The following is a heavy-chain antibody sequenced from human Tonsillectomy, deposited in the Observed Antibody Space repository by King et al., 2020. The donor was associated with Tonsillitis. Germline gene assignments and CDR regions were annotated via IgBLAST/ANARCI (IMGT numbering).Heavy chain of an antibody. CDR1: GFTFSSYG. Sequence: VQLVESGGGLVQPGGSLRLSCEASGFTFSSYGMSWFRQAPGKGLEWVSLIHANTGFTSYADSVRGRFTISRANSKNTLDLQMNSLRADDTAVYYCARHGSAYSVDYWGQGTLVTVSS. D-gene: IGHD2-21*01. CDR2: IHANTGFT. J-gene: IGHJ4*02. V-gene: IGHV3-23*03. CDR3: ARHGSAYSVDY.